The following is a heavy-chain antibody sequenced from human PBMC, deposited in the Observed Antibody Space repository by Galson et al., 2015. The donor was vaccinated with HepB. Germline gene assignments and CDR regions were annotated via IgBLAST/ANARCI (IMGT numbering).Heavy chain of an antibody. V-gene: IGHV1-46*03. CDR2: INPRVGSI. Sequence: SVKVSCKASGYTFTSYNIHCVRQAPGQGLEWIGVINPRVGSITYAQNFQGRITMTRDTSTGTVYMELSSLTSEDTAVYYCARSASASAFDVWGQGTMVTVSS. CDR3: ARSASASAFDV. CDR1: GYTFTSYN. D-gene: IGHD1-26*01. J-gene: IGHJ3*01.